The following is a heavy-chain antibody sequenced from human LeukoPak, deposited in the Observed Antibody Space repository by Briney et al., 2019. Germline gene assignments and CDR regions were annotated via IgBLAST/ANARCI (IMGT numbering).Heavy chain of an antibody. D-gene: IGHD5-18*01. J-gene: IGHJ6*02. CDR3: ARDLGTAMAPNYYYYYGMDV. Sequence: ASVKVSCKASGYTFTRYYMHWVRQAPGQGLEWMGWINPNSGGTNYAQKFQGRVTMTRDTSISTAYMELSRLRSDDTAVYYCARDLGTAMAPNYYYYYGMDVWGQGTTVTVSS. CDR1: GYTFTRYY. V-gene: IGHV1-2*02. CDR2: INPNSGGT.